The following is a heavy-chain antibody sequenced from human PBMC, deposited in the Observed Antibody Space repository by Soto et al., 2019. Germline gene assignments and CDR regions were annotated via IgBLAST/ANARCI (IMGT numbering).Heavy chain of an antibody. CDR3: ARHLQGGSYFDY. D-gene: IGHD1-26*01. Sequence: SETLSLTCTVSGGSISSYYWSWIRQPPGKGLEWIGNIYYSGSTNYNPSLKSRVTISVDTSKNQFSLKLSSVTAADTAVYYCARHLQGGSYFDYWGQGTLVTVSS. J-gene: IGHJ4*02. CDR1: GGSISSYY. V-gene: IGHV4-59*08. CDR2: IYYSGST.